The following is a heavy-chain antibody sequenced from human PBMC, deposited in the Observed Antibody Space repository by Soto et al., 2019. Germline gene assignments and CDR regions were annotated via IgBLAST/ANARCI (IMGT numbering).Heavy chain of an antibody. Sequence: PSETLSLTSTVSGGSISSSSYYWGWIRQPPGKGLEWIGSIYYSGSTYYNPSLKSRVTISVDTSKNQFSLKLSSVTAADTAVYYCARLPDTYDFWSGTYYYYMDVWGKGTTVTVSS. D-gene: IGHD3-3*01. J-gene: IGHJ6*03. CDR3: ARLPDTYDFWSGTYYYYMDV. V-gene: IGHV4-39*01. CDR2: IYYSGST. CDR1: GGSISSSSYY.